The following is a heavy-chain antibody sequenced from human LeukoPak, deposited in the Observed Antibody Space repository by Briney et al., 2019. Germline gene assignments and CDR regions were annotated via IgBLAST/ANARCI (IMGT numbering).Heavy chain of an antibody. Sequence: ASVKVSCKASGYTFTSYDFNWVRQATGQRPEWMGWMSPNSGDTGYAQKFQDRVTMTRNTSISTAYMELSSLRSDDTAMYYCARGSPNWGYDYWGPGTLVTVSS. D-gene: IGHD7-27*01. CDR2: MSPNSGDT. J-gene: IGHJ4*02. V-gene: IGHV1-8*01. CDR1: GYTFTSYD. CDR3: ARGSPNWGYDY.